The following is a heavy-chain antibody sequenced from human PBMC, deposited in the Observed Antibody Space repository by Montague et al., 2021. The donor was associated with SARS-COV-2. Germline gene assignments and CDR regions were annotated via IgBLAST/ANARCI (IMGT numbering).Heavy chain of an antibody. Sequence: SETLSLTCTVSGGSISSFYWSWFWQPPGKGLERIGYISDSGSTNNNQSPASRVTMSVDTSKNQFSLKLNSVTAADTAVYYCARHYSATLPAVYWGQGTLVTVSS. CDR1: GGSISSFY. D-gene: IGHD2-15*01. CDR3: ARHYSATLPAVY. J-gene: IGHJ4*02. CDR2: ISDSGST. V-gene: IGHV4-59*08.